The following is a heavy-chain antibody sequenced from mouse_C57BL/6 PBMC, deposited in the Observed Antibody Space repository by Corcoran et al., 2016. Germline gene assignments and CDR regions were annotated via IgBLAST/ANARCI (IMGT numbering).Heavy chain of an antibody. D-gene: IGHD1-1*01. CDR2: IYPGDGDT. CDR1: GYAFSSYW. J-gene: IGHJ4*01. V-gene: IGHV1-80*01. Sequence: QVQLQQSGAELVKPGASVKISCKASGYAFSSYWMNWVKQRPGKGLEWIGQIYPGDGDTNYNGKFKGKATMTADKSSSTAYMQRSSLTSEDSAVYFCERSHGSSYAMDYWGQGTSVTVSS. CDR3: ERSHGSSYAMDY.